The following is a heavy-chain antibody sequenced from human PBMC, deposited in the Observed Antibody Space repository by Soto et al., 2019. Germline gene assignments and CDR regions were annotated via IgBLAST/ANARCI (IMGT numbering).Heavy chain of an antibody. CDR3: VRGGKTAGAFDI. CDR2: IWNDGNKK. CDR1: GFTFSNYG. Sequence: QVQLVESGGGVVQPGRSLRLSCAASGFTFSNYGMHWVRQAPGKGLEWVAVIWNDGNKKYYADSVKGRFTISRDNSENTLFLQMNSLTAEDTAVYYCVRGGKTAGAFDIWGQGTMVTLSS. D-gene: IGHD3-16*01. V-gene: IGHV3-33*01. J-gene: IGHJ3*02.